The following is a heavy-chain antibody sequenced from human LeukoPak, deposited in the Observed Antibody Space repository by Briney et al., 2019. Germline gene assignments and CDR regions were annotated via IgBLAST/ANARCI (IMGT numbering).Heavy chain of an antibody. D-gene: IGHD6-6*01. CDR3: ARAHWVYSSSLGSDY. J-gene: IGHJ4*02. Sequence: ASETLSLTCTVSGGSISSYYWSWIRQPPGKGLEWIGYIYYSGSTNYNPSLKSRVPIPVDTSKNQSSLKLSSVTAADTAVYYCARAHWVYSSSLGSDYWGQGTLVTVSS. V-gene: IGHV4-59*01. CDR2: IYYSGST. CDR1: GGSISSYY.